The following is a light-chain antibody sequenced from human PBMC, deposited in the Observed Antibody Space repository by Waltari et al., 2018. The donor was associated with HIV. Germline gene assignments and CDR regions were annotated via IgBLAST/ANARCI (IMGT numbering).Light chain of an antibody. CDR2: DTN. CDR3: VLYMGSGIWV. V-gene: IGLV8-61*01. CDR1: SASVSTTYY. J-gene: IGLJ3*02. Sequence: QTVVTQEPSFSVSPGGTVTLTCGLSSASVSTTYYPTWYQQTPAQAPRTRIYDTNTRSSGVPDRFSGSILGNKAALTITGAQAYDESDYYCVLYMGSGIWVFGGGTKLTVL.